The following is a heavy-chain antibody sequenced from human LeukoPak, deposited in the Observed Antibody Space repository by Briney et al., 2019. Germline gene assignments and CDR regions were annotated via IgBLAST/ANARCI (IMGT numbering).Heavy chain of an antibody. D-gene: IGHD1-26*01. V-gene: IGHV3-21*01. CDR3: ARVFSDGSYFFDY. J-gene: IGHJ4*02. Sequence: GGSLRLSCAASGFTFSSYSMNWVRQAPRKGLEWVSSISSSSSYIYYADSVKGRFTISRDNAKNSLYLQMNSLRAEDTAVYYCARVFSDGSYFFDYWGQGTLVTVSS. CDR2: ISSSSSYI. CDR1: GFTFSSYS.